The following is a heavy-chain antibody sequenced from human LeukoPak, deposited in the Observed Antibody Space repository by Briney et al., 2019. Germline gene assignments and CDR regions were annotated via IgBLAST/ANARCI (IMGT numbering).Heavy chain of an antibody. D-gene: IGHD6-6*01. CDR1: GSTVSSNS. CDR2: IYSDNT. CDR3: AKAPRYGSSSY. J-gene: IGHJ4*02. Sequence: GGSLRLSSTVSGSTVSSNSMSWVRQAPGKGLEWVSFIYSDNTHYSDSVKGRFTISRDNSKNTLYLQMNSLRAEDTAVYYCAKAPRYGSSSYWGQGTLVTVSS. V-gene: IGHV3-53*01.